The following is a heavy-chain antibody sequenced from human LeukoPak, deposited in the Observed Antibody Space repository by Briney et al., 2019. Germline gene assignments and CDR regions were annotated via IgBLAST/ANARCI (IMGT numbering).Heavy chain of an antibody. CDR1: GFTFSSSA. CDR3: AKERRRVDTAMVRSYYFEN. D-gene: IGHD5-18*01. Sequence: GSLRLSCAASGFTFSSSAMSWVRQTPGKGLEWVSSITGNGATTYYSDSVKGRFTISRDNSKNTLSLQMNSLRAEDTAVYFCAKERRRVDTAMVRSYYFENWGQGTLVTVSS. V-gene: IGHV3-23*01. J-gene: IGHJ4*02. CDR2: ITGNGATT.